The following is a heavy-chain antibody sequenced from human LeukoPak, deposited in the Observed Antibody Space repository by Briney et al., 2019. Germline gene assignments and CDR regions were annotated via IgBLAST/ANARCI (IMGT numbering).Heavy chain of an antibody. Sequence: PSETLSLTCTVSGGSISTYYWNWIRPPAGKGLEWIGRIYASGTTNYNPSLKSRVTMSLDTSKNQFSLKVTSVNAADTAVYYCARGAYCGGDCYFDYWGLGTLVTVSS. CDR3: ARGAYCGGDCYFDY. CDR2: IYASGTT. V-gene: IGHV4-4*07. CDR1: GGSISTYY. J-gene: IGHJ4*02. D-gene: IGHD2-21*02.